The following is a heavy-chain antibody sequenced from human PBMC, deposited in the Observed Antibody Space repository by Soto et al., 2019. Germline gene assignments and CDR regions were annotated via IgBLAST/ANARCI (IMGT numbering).Heavy chain of an antibody. Sequence: EMQLVESGGGLVQPGGSLRLTCEASGLTFSDYHMDWVRQAPGKGLEWIGRARNDPNPRITDHAASVRGRFTTSRDDSKNSLYLQMNSLKAEDTAVYYCASSRPGGSFHYWGQGTQVTVSS. CDR2: ARNDPNPRIT. CDR3: ASSRPGGSFHY. CDR1: GLTFSDYH. V-gene: IGHV3-72*01. D-gene: IGHD3-16*01. J-gene: IGHJ4*02.